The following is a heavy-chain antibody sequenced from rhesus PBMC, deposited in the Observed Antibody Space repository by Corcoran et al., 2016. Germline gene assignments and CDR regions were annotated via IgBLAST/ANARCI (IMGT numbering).Heavy chain of an antibody. CDR3: VKVRSSGWLDS. V-gene: IGHV3S5*01. CDR1: GFTFSSYG. CDR2: ITNGGTNT. J-gene: IGHJ6*01. D-gene: IGHD6-31*01. Sequence: EVQLVESGGGFVQPGGSLRLSCAASGFTFSSYGMNWVRRAPGKGREWVSYITNGGTNTYYVDSGKGRFTISRDNSKNTLSLQMNSLKAEDTAVYYCVKVRSSGWLDSWGQGVVVTVSS.